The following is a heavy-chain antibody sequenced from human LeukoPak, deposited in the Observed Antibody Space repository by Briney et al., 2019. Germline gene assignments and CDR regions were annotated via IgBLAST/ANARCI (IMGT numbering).Heavy chain of an antibody. CDR3: ARDAYDSSGYSGAVDY. CDR2: INPNSGGT. CDR1: GYTFTDYY. V-gene: IGHV1-2*02. D-gene: IGHD3-22*01. J-gene: IGHJ4*02. Sequence: ASVKVSCKASGYTFTDYYIHWVRQAPGQGLEWMGWINPNSGGTNYAQKFQGRVTMTRDTSISTVYMGLSRLTSDDTAVYYCARDAYDSSGYSGAVDYWGQGTLVTVSS.